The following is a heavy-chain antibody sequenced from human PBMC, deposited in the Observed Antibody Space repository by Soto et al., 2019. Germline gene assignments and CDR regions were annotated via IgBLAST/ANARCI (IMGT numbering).Heavy chain of an antibody. CDR1: VFTFSSYA. J-gene: IGHJ5*02. Sequence: SLRLSCAASVFTFSSYAIHWVRQAPGKGLEWVAVISYDGSNKYYADSVKGRFTISRDNSKNTLYLQMNSLRAEDTAVYYCAREVDGSYSGDTNWFDPWGQGTLVTVSS. D-gene: IGHD1-26*01. CDR3: AREVDGSYSGDTNWFDP. V-gene: IGHV3-30-3*01. CDR2: ISYDGSNK.